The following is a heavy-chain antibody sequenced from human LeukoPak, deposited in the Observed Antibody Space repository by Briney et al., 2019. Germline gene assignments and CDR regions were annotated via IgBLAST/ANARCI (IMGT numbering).Heavy chain of an antibody. J-gene: IGHJ4*02. CDR2: ISSSGSTI. D-gene: IGHD6-13*01. CDR3: AKFERKAAAGVFDY. CDR1: GFTFSSYE. V-gene: IGHV3-48*03. Sequence: GGSLRLSCAASGFTFSSYEMNWVRQAPGKGLEWVSYISSSGSTIYYADSVKGRFTISRDNAKNSLYLQMNSLRAEDTAVYYCAKFERKAAAGVFDYWGQGTLVTVSS.